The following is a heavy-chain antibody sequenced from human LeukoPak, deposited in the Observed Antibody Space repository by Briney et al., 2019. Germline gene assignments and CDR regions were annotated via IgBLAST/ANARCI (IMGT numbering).Heavy chain of an antibody. CDR2: MNPNSGNT. CDR3: ARDSIVVVTASDY. J-gene: IGHJ4*02. D-gene: IGHD2-21*02. V-gene: IGHV1-8*01. CDR1: GYTFTSYD. Sequence: ASVKVSCKASGYTFTSYDINWVRQATGQGLEWMGWMNPNSGNTGYAQKFQGRVTMTTDTSTSTAYMELRSLRSDDTAVYYCARDSIVVVTASDYWGQGTLVTVSS.